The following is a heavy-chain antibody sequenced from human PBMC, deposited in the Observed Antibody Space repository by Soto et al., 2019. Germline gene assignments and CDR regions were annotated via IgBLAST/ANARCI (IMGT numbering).Heavy chain of an antibody. CDR1: GNSISGTSSF. J-gene: IGHJ4*02. Sequence: QLQLRESGPGLVKPSETLSLTCTVSGNSISGTSSFWAWIRQPPGKNLEWIGSVYYTGSTYYNSSLQRRVSISIDTSKNQFSLSLNSVTAADTAVYYCTRRVRSTGLLAYWGQGALVTVSS. V-gene: IGHV4-39*01. CDR2: VYYTGST. D-gene: IGHD4-4*01. CDR3: TRRVRSTGLLAY.